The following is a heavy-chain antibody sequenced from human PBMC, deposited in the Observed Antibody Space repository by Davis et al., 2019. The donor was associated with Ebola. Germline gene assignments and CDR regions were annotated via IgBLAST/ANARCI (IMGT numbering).Heavy chain of an antibody. D-gene: IGHD2-15*01. Sequence: GESLKISCAASGFTFSNYDMSWVRQVPGKGLEWVPTISASEGHTHYSDSVKGRFTISRDNSKDTLYLQMNSLRAEDTATYYCARYCHYTDCSYFDCWGQGTMVAVSS. CDR2: ISASEGHT. J-gene: IGHJ4*02. V-gene: IGHV3-23*01. CDR1: GFTFSNYD. CDR3: ARYCHYTDCSYFDC.